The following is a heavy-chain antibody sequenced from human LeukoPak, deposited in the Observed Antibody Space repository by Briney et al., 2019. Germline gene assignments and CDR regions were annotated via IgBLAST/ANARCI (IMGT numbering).Heavy chain of an antibody. Sequence: PSETPSLACTLAAASVGSAAYDSSWIRQLPGKGLEWIGYIDYSGSTYYNPSLKSRVIMSVDTSKNQFSLKLSSVTAADTAVYYCARDGDKSGCRQYCWGQG. J-gene: IGHJ4*02. V-gene: IGHV4-31*03. CDR3: ARDGDKSGCRQYC. CDR2: IDYSGST. D-gene: IGHD3-10*01. CDR1: AASVGSAAYD.